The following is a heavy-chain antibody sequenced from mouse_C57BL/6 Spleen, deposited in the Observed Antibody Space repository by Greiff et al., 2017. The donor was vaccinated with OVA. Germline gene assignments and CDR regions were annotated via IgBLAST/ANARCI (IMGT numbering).Heavy chain of an antibody. CDR2: ISNGGGST. J-gene: IGHJ4*01. CDR3: ARQGGSGYGAMDY. Sequence: EVMLVESGGGLVQPGGSLKLSCAASGFTFSDYYMYWVRQTPEKRLEWVAYISNGGGSTYYPDTVKGRFTISRDNAKNTLYLQMSRLKSEDTAMYYCARQGGSGYGAMDYWGQGTSVTVSS. V-gene: IGHV5-12*01. D-gene: IGHD3-2*02. CDR1: GFTFSDYY.